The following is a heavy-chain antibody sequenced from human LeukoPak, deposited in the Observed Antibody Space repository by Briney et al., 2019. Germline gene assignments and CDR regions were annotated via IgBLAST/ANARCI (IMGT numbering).Heavy chain of an antibody. D-gene: IGHD3-16*02. CDR1: GYTFSDYY. CDR2: INPKGGGT. V-gene: IGHV1-2*02. J-gene: IGHJ4*02. Sequence: ASVKVSCKASGYTFSDYYMHWVRQAPGQGLEWMGWINPKGGGTNYAQSFQGRVTMTRDTSISTVYMELSRLTSDDTAVYYCARVYVWGSYRFFDYWGQGTLVTVSS. CDR3: ARVYVWGSYRFFDY.